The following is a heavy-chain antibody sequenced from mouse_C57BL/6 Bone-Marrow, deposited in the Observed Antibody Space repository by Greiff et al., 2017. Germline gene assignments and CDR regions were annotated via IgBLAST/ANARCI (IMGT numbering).Heavy chain of an antibody. D-gene: IGHD2-5*01. CDR1: GFTFSSYT. CDR3: ARPYCSNYGFAY. Sequence: EVKLVESGGGLVKPGGSLKLSCAASGFTFSSYTMSWVRQTPEKRLEWVATISGGGGNTSYPDSVKGRFTISRDNAKNTLYLQMSSLRSEDTAVFYCARPYCSNYGFAYWGQGTLVTVSA. J-gene: IGHJ3*01. V-gene: IGHV5-9*04. CDR2: ISGGGGNT.